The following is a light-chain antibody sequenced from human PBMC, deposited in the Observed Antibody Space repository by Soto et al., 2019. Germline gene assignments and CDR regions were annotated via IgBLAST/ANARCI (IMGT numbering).Light chain of an antibody. V-gene: IGLV2-14*01. CDR1: SSDVGSYTY. J-gene: IGLJ1*01. CDR3: CSFTSRRTHV. CDR2: EVN. Sequence: QSVLTQPASVSGSPRQSITISCTGASSDVGSYTYVSWYQQHPGKAPKLMIYEVNNRPSGVSNRFSGSKSGNTASLTISGLQAEDEAHYYCCSFTSRRTHVFGTGTKVTVL.